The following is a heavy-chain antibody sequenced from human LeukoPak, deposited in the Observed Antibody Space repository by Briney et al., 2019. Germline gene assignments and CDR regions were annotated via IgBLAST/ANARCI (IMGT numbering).Heavy chain of an antibody. D-gene: IGHD1-26*01. V-gene: IGHV3-7*01. CDR3: ARRSWEAGLYFDY. J-gene: IGHJ4*02. CDR1: GFTFSDYY. Sequence: GGSLRLSCAASGFTFSDYYMSWIRQAPGKGLEWVANIKQDGSEKYYVDSVKGRFTISRDNAKNSLHLQMNSLRAEDTAVYYCARRSWEAGLYFDYWGQGTLVTVSS. CDR2: IKQDGSEK.